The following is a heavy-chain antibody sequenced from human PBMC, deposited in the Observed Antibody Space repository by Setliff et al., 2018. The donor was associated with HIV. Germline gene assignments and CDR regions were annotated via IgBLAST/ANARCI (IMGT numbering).Heavy chain of an antibody. V-gene: IGHV1-2*06. CDR3: ARVALFWSGPYHWFDP. CDR1: GYSFTDYY. CDR2: IDPNSGGT. J-gene: IGHJ5*02. D-gene: IGHD3-3*01. Sequence: ASVKVSCKASGYSFTDYYMHWVRQAPGQGLEWMGRIDPNSGGTNYAQKFQGRVTMTRDTSISTAYMELSRLRSDDTAVYYCARVALFWSGPYHWFDPWGQGTLVTVSS.